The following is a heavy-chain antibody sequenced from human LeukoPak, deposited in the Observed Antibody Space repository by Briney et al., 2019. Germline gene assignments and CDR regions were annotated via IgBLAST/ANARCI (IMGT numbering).Heavy chain of an antibody. CDR3: ARGYCSSTSCYSRDINWFDP. Sequence: GGPLRLSCAASGFTFSSYAMSWVRQAPGKGLEWVSAISGSGGSTYYADSVKGRFTISRDNSKNTLYLQMNSLRAEDTAVYYCARGYCSSTSCYSRDINWFDPWGQGTLVTVSS. J-gene: IGHJ5*02. V-gene: IGHV3-23*01. CDR1: GFTFSSYA. D-gene: IGHD2-2*01. CDR2: ISGSGGST.